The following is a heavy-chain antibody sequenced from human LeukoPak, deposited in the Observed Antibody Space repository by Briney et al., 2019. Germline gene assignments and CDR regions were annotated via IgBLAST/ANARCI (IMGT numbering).Heavy chain of an antibody. D-gene: IGHD5-12*01. J-gene: IGHJ5*02. CDR1: GFIFSQYS. CDR2: IRSSSET. Sequence: GGSLKLSCAASGFIFSQYSMNWVRQAPGKGLEWVSHIRSSSETFYADSVKGRFTISRDNARNSLYLQMNNLRGEDTAIYYCARDAGNSGYGCDLWGQGTLVTVSS. V-gene: IGHV3-48*01. CDR3: ARDAGNSGYGCDL.